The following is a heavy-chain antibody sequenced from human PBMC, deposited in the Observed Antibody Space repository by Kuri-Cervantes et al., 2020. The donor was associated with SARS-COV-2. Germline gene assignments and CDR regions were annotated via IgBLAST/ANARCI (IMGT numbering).Heavy chain of an antibody. Sequence: SETLSLTCTVSGASISSSTYYWDWIRQSPGKGLEWIGSIYESGDTYYSSSLESRLSLSVDTSRNQFSLRLTSVTAADTAIYYCARHYAFDNFHKWGQGTQVTVSS. V-gene: IGHV4-39*01. J-gene: IGHJ4*02. CDR1: GASISSSTYY. CDR2: IYESGDT. CDR3: ARHYAFDNFHK. D-gene: IGHD1-1*01.